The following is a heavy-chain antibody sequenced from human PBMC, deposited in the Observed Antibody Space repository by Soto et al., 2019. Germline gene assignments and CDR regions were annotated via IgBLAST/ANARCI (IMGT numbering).Heavy chain of an antibody. CDR2: IFSNDEK. CDR3: ARTYSNVNDAFDI. D-gene: IGHD1-1*01. Sequence: QVTLKESGPVLVKPTESLTLSCTVSGFSLSNDTMGVSWIRQPPGKALEWLAHIFSNDEKSYSTSLKSRLTISKDTSKSQVVLTMTNMDPADTATYSCARTYSNVNDAFDIWGQETKVTVSS. J-gene: IGHJ3*02. V-gene: IGHV2-26*01. CDR1: GFSLSNDTMG.